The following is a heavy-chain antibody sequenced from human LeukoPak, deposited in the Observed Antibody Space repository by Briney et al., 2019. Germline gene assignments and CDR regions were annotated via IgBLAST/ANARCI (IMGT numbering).Heavy chain of an antibody. CDR2: IKPDGSDK. D-gene: IGHD3-10*01. CDR3: ARGGHRQKEF. V-gene: IGHV3-7*01. Sequence: PGGSLRLSCAASGFTLSSYWMTWLRQSPGKGLEWVAIIKPDGSDKYYVDSVKGRFTVSRDNAKNSLYLQMSSLRVEDTAVYYCARGGHRQKEFWGQGTLVTVSS. CDR1: GFTLSSYW. J-gene: IGHJ4*02.